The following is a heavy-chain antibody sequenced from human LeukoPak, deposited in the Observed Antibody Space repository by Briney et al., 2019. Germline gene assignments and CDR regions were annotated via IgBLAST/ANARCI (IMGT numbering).Heavy chain of an antibody. D-gene: IGHD5-24*01. V-gene: IGHV1-69*05. Sequence: ASVKVSCKASGGTFSSYAICWVRQAPGQGLEWMGRIIPIFGTANYAQKFQGRATITTDESTSTAYMELSSLRSEDTAVYYCARDLLEIGAFDIWGQGTMVTVSS. J-gene: IGHJ3*02. CDR2: IIPIFGTA. CDR3: ARDLLEIGAFDI. CDR1: GGTFSSYA.